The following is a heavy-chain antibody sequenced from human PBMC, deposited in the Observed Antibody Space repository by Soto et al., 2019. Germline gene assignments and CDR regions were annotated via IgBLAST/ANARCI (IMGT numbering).Heavy chain of an antibody. D-gene: IGHD3-22*01. Sequence: QVQLVQSGAEVKKPGSSVKVSCKASGGTFSSYAISWVRQAPGQGLEWMGGIIPIFGTANYAQKFQGRVTITADESTSTAYMELSSLRSEDTAVYYCAREGDSYYDSSGHSNDYYGMDVWGQGTTVTVSS. CDR2: IIPIFGTA. V-gene: IGHV1-69*01. CDR3: AREGDSYYDSSGHSNDYYGMDV. CDR1: GGTFSSYA. J-gene: IGHJ6*02.